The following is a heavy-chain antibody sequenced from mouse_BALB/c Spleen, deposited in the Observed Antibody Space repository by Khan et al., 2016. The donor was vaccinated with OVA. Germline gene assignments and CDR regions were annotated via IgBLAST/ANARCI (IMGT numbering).Heavy chain of an antibody. CDR2: IAPGSGSS. D-gene: IGHD1-1*01. J-gene: IGHJ4*01. CDR3: ARSNYYGRSLYAMDY. CDR1: GYTFTSYW. V-gene: IGHV1S41*01. Sequence: DLVKPGASVKLSCKASGYTFTSYWINWIKQRPGQGLEWIGHIAPGSGSSYYNQMFKGMATLTVDTSSSTAYIQLSSLSSDDSAVYFCARSNYYGRSLYAMDYWGQGTSVTVSS.